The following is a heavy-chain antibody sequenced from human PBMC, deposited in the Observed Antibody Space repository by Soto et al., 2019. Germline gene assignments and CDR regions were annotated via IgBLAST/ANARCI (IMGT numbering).Heavy chain of an antibody. D-gene: IGHD2-21*02. Sequence: ASVKVSCKASGYTFTSYGISWVRQAPGQGLEWMGWISACNGNTNYAQKLQGRVTMTTDTSTSTAYMELRSLRSDDTAVYYCARLPYCGGDCYINPIDYWGQGTLVTVSS. V-gene: IGHV1-18*01. J-gene: IGHJ4*02. CDR2: ISACNGNT. CDR3: ARLPYCGGDCYINPIDY. CDR1: GYTFTSYG.